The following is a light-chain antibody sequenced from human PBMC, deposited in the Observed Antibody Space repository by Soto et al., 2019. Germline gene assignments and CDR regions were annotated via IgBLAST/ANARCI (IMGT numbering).Light chain of an antibody. CDR3: QQYGSSPLT. Sequence: EIVLTQSPGTLSLSPGDRATLSCRASQSVSFSYLAWYQQKAGQAPRLLIYGATSRATGIPDRFSGSESGTDFTLTISRLEPEDFAVYYCQQYGSSPLTFGGGTKVDI. CDR1: QSVSFSY. J-gene: IGKJ4*01. V-gene: IGKV3-20*01. CDR2: GAT.